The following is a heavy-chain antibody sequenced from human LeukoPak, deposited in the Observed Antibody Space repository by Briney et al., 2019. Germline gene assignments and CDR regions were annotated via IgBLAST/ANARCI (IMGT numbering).Heavy chain of an antibody. D-gene: IGHD4-17*01. Sequence: SETLSLTCAVYGGSLSGSYWSWIRQPPGKGLEWIGEINHSGSTNYNPSLKSRVTISVDTSKNQFSLDLSSVTAADTAVYYCARLRGAMTPVTSDFDYWGQGTLVTVSS. CDR3: ARLRGAMTPVTSDFDY. CDR1: GGSLSGSY. V-gene: IGHV4-34*01. J-gene: IGHJ4*02. CDR2: INHSGST.